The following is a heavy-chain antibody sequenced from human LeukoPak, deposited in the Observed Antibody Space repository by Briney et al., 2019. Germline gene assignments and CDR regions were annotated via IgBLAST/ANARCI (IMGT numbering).Heavy chain of an antibody. D-gene: IGHD3-16*02. J-gene: IGHJ5*02. Sequence: GGSLRLSCAASGFTFSSYAMSWVRQAPGKGLDWVSAISGSGGSTYYADSVKGRFTISRDNSENTLYLQMSSLRAEDTAVYYCAKGPYDYVWGSYRPETYNWFDPWGQGTLVTVSS. V-gene: IGHV3-23*01. CDR2: ISGSGGST. CDR1: GFTFSSYA. CDR3: AKGPYDYVWGSYRPETYNWFDP.